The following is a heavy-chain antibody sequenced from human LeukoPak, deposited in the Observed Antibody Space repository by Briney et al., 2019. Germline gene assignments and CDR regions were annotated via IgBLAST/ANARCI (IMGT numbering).Heavy chain of an antibody. V-gene: IGHV4-39*07. J-gene: IGHJ4*02. CDR1: GGSISSSSYY. Sequence: SETLSLTCTVSGGSISSSSYYWSWIRQPPGKGLEWIGEINHSGSTNYNPSLKSRVTISVDTSKNQFSLKLSSVTAADTAVYYCARGHHSDPFDYWGQGTLVTVSS. CDR3: ARGHHSDPFDY. CDR2: INHSGST.